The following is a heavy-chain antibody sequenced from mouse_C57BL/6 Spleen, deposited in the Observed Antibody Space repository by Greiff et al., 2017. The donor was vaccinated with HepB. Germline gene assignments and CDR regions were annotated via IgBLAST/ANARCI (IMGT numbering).Heavy chain of an antibody. D-gene: IGHD1-1*01. V-gene: IGHV14-4*01. CDR2: IDPENGDT. Sequence: VQLQQSGAELVRPGASVKLSCTASGFNIKDDYMHWVKQRPEQGLEWIGWIDPENGDTEYASKFQGKATITADTSSNTAYLQLSSLTSEDTAVYYCTTSYWPFAYWGQGTLVTVSA. CDR1: GFNIKDDY. J-gene: IGHJ3*01. CDR3: TTSYWPFAY.